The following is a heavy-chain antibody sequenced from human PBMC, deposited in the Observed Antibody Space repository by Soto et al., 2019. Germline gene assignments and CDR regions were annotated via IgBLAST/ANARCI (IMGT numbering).Heavy chain of an antibody. CDR2: IIPIFGTA. CDR3: ASSLYYVLYYFDY. D-gene: IGHD2-8*01. CDR1: GGTFSSYA. V-gene: IGHV1-69*12. Sequence: QVQLVQSGAEVKKPGSSVKVSCKASGGTFSSYAISWVRQAPGQGLEWMGGIIPIFGTANYAQKFQGRVTITADESTSTADTELRSLRSEDTAVYYCASSLYYVLYYFDYWGQGTLVTVSS. J-gene: IGHJ4*02.